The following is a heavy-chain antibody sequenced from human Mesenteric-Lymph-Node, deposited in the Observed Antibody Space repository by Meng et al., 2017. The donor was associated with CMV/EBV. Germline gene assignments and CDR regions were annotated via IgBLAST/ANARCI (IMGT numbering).Heavy chain of an antibody. D-gene: IGHD2-2*02. CDR3: ARGNIVVVPAAILPWYFDY. V-gene: IGHV4-34*01. CDR1: GGSFSGYY. J-gene: IGHJ4*02. Sequence: GSLRLSCAVYGGSFSGYYWSWIRQPPGKGLEWIGEINHSGSTNYNPSLKSRVTISVDTSKNQFSLKLSPVTAADTAVYYCARGNIVVVPAAILPWYFDYWGQGTLVTVSS. CDR2: INHSGST.